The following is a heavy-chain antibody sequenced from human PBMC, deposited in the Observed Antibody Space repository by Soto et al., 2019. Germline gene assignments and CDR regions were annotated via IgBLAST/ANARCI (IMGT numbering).Heavy chain of an antibody. D-gene: IGHD3-10*01. CDR1: GGSSNNNA. CDR3: ATLQGSGTYYDDDY. CDR2: ILPKFGTA. J-gene: IGHJ4*02. V-gene: IGHV1-69*01. Sequence: QVQLVQSGAEVRMPGSSVKDSCRASGGSSNNNANSWVRQAPGQGLEWMGGILPKFGTANYAQKFRGRLTITADESTRTIYMELRSLRSEDTALYYCATLQGSGTYYDDDYWGLGTQVTVSS.